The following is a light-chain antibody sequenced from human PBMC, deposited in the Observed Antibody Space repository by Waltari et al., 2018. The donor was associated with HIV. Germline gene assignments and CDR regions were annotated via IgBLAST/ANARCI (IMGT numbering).Light chain of an antibody. CDR3: QSYDISLSASVV. CDR1: SSTNGTGYD. CDR2: GNN. Sequence: QSMLTQPPSVSGAPGQSVPIPCTGSSSTNGTGYDVHWYQQVPGTAPKLLISGNNNRPSGVPDRFSASKSGTSASLTISGLQAEDEADYFCQSYDISLSASVVFGGGTKLTVL. J-gene: IGLJ2*01. V-gene: IGLV1-40*01.